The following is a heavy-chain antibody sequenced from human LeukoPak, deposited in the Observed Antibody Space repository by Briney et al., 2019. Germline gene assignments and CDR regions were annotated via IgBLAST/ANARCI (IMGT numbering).Heavy chain of an antibody. CDR3: ARDELAVAKKGFLDS. Sequence: GGSLRLSCAASGFTLSRYWMHWVRQAPGKGLVWVSRIKSDGSSTSYADSVKGRFTISRDNSKNTLYLQVNSLRAEDTAVYYCARDELAVAKKGFLDSWGQGTLVTVSS. CDR1: GFTLSRYW. D-gene: IGHD6-19*01. J-gene: IGHJ4*02. V-gene: IGHV3-74*01. CDR2: IKSDGSST.